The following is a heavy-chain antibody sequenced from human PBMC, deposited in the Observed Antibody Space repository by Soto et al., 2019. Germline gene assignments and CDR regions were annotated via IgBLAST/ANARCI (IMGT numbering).Heavy chain of an antibody. D-gene: IGHD6-6*01. CDR3: ARGLYSSSCLGF. CDR2: VNSGGTK. V-gene: IGHV3-53*01. CDR1: GFTVSNDY. Sequence: GGSLRLSCAACGFTVSNDYMTWVRQAPGKGLEWVSLVNSGGTKYYADSVRGRFTVSRDNSDNTLHLQMDSLRPEDTAVYYCARGLYSSSCLGFWGQGALVTVSS. J-gene: IGHJ4*02.